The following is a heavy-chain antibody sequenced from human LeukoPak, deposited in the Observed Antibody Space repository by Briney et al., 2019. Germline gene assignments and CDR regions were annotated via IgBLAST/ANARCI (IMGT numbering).Heavy chain of an antibody. Sequence: GGSLRLSCAASGFTFSSYAMQWVRQAPGKGLEWAALTSFDGGKEYYADSVKGRFTISRDKSKNTLHLQMNNLRAEDTAVYYCAKERRGYYSEYWGQGTQVTVSS. V-gene: IGHV3-30*02. J-gene: IGHJ4*02. D-gene: IGHD3-22*01. CDR3: AKERRGYYSEY. CDR1: GFTFSSYA. CDR2: TSFDGGKE.